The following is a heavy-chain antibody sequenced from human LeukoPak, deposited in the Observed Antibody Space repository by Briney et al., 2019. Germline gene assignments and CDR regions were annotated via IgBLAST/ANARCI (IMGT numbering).Heavy chain of an antibody. CDR3: ARDRRATVFDY. CDR2: IYYSGST. D-gene: IGHD5-12*01. V-gene: IGHV4-39*07. J-gene: IGHJ4*02. CDR1: GGSISSSSYY. Sequence: PSETLSLTCTVSGGSISSSSYYWGWIRQPPGKGLEWIGSIYYSGSTYYNPSLKSRVTISVDTSKNQFSLKLKSVTAADTAVYFCARDRRATVFDYWGQGTLVTVSS.